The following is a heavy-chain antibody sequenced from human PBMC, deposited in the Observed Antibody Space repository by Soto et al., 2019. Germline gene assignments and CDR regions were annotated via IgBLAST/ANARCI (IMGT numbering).Heavy chain of an antibody. CDR3: AREGVGIVVVPAAIEGYYFDY. CDR2: ISAYNGNT. V-gene: IGHV1-18*01. Sequence: ASVKVSCKASGYTFTSYGISWVRQAPGQGLEWMGWISAYNGNTNYAQKLQGRVPMTPDTSTSTAYMELRSLRSDDTAVYYCAREGVGIVVVPAAIEGYYFDYWGQGTLVTVSS. J-gene: IGHJ4*02. D-gene: IGHD2-2*01. CDR1: GYTFTSYG.